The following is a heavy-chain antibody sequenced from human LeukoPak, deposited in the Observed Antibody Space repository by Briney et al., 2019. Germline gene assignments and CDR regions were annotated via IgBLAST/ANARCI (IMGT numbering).Heavy chain of an antibody. CDR3: AREGTTVVPY. V-gene: IGHV4-38-2*02. CDR1: GYSISSSYY. J-gene: IGHJ4*02. Sequence: SETLSLTCTVSGYSISSSYYWGWIRQPPGKGLEWIGSIYYSGSTYYNPSLKSRVTISVDTSKNQFSLKLSSVTAADTAVYYCAREGTTVVPYWGQGTLVTVSS. CDR2: IYYSGST. D-gene: IGHD4-23*01.